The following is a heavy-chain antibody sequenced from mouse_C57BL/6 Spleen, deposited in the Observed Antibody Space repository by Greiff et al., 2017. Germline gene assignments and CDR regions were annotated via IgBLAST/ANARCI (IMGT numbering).Heavy chain of an antibody. J-gene: IGHJ3*01. CDR3: ARTAYYSNYGAWFAY. CDR1: GYTFTSYW. CDR2: IDPSDSYT. Sequence: QVQLQQPGAELVMPGASVKLSCKASGYTFTSYWMHWVKQRPGQGLEWIGEIDPSDSYTNYNQKFKGKSTLTVEKSSSTAYMQLSSLTSEDSAVYYCARTAYYSNYGAWFAYWGQGTLVTVSA. V-gene: IGHV1-69*01. D-gene: IGHD2-5*01.